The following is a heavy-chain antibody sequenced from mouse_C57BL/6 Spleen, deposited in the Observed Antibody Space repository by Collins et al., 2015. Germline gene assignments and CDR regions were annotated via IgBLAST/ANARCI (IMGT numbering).Heavy chain of an antibody. CDR1: GYTLTTCG. Sequence: QIQSVQSGPELKKPGETVKISCKASGYTLTTCGMSWGRQAPGKGLKWMGWINTYSGVPTYADDFKGRFAFSLETSASTAYLQINNLKNEDTATYFCARHYGSSYGWYFDVWGTGTTVTVSS. CDR2: INTYSGVP. D-gene: IGHD1-1*01. CDR3: ARHYGSSYGWYFDV. V-gene: IGHV9-3*01. J-gene: IGHJ1*03.